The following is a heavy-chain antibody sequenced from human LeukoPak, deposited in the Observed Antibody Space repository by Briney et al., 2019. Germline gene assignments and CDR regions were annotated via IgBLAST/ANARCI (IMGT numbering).Heavy chain of an antibody. CDR2: IYSGGTT. V-gene: IGHV3-53*01. J-gene: IGHJ4*02. CDR1: GFTVSSNY. D-gene: IGHD6-13*01. CDR3: ARRGYSSSWYHFDY. Sequence: GGSLRLSCAASGFTVSSNYMSWVRQAPVKGLEWVSVIYSGGTTNYADSVKGRFTISRDNSKNTLFLQMNSLRAEHTAVYYCARRGYSSSWYHFDYWGQGTLVTVSS.